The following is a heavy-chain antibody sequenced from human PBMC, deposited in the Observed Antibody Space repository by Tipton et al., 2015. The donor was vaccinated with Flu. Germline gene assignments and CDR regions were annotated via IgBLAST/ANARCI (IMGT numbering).Heavy chain of an antibody. Sequence: LRLSCSVSGESMGINYYWGWIRQPPGEGLEWIGNIHRSGNTYHNPSLRSRVTMSVDSSRNQFSLRLSSVTAADTAVYYCARRDYSKYVSEPKSWFDPWGQGILVTVSP. V-gene: IGHV4-38-2*01. CDR2: IHRSGNT. CDR3: ARRDYSKYVSEPKSWFDP. D-gene: IGHD4-11*01. J-gene: IGHJ5*02. CDR1: GESMGINYY.